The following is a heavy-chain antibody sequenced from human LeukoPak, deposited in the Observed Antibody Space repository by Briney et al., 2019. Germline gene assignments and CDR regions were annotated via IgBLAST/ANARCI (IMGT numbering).Heavy chain of an antibody. CDR2: IIPILGIA. D-gene: IGHD2-2*01. Sequence: SVKVSCKASGGTFSSYAISWVRQAPGQGLEWTGRIIPILGIANYAQKFQGRVTITADKSTSTAYMELSSLRSEDTAVYYCARDVDTVVVPWVGQEPTYYYYGMDVWGQGTTVTVSS. CDR1: GGTFSSYA. CDR3: ARDVDTVVVPWVGQEPTYYYYGMDV. J-gene: IGHJ6*02. V-gene: IGHV1-69*04.